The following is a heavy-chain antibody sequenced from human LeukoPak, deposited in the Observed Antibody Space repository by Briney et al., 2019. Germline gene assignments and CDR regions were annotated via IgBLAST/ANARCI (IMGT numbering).Heavy chain of an antibody. CDR1: GDSISRSDW. Sequence: SGTLSLTCAVSGDSISRSDWWTWVRQPPGKGLEWIGEIYHSGTTNYNPSLKSRVTISVDKSKNQFSLHLSSVTAADTAVYYCVRSAFYDSSRFDAFDIWGQGTPVTVSS. CDR2: IYHSGTT. D-gene: IGHD3-22*01. CDR3: VRSAFYDSSRFDAFDI. V-gene: IGHV4-4*02. J-gene: IGHJ3*02.